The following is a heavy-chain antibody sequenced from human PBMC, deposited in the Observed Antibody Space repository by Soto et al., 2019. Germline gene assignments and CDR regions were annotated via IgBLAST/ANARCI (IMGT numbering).Heavy chain of an antibody. J-gene: IGHJ4*02. D-gene: IGHD5-12*01. V-gene: IGHV4-38-2*01. CDR2: IYHSGTT. Sequence: TSELMSLTCSVAIDSVSSCYCCAFLRQPPGKGLVWIGSIYHSGTTYYNPSLESRVIISVDTSESRFALRLTSVTAAEAAVYYCARTDNVGYDPYCGQGTLLPFSS. CDR3: ARTDNVGYDPY. CDR1: IDSVSSCYC.